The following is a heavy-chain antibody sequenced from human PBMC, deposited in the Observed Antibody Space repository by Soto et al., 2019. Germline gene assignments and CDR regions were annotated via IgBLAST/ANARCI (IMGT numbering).Heavy chain of an antibody. J-gene: IGHJ3*02. D-gene: IGHD1-1*01. Sequence: EVQLVESGGGLVKPGGSLRLSCAASGFTFSSYAMNWVRQAPGKGLEWVSYISSSSNYIYYAESVKGRFTISRDSAKNSLYLQMNSLRAEDTAVYDCARDNGRGTPDAFDIWGQGTMVTVSS. V-gene: IGHV3-21*01. CDR1: GFTFSSYA. CDR3: ARDNGRGTPDAFDI. CDR2: ISSSSNYI.